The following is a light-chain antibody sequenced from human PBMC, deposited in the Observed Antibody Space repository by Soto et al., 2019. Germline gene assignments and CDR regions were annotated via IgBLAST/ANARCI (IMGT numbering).Light chain of an antibody. CDR3: QHYNSYSEA. CDR1: QTISSW. V-gene: IGKV1-5*03. Sequence: DIQMTQSPSTLSGSVGARVTITCRASQTISSWLAWYQQKPGKAPKIMIYKASTLKSGVPSRFSGSGSGTECTLTISSLQPDDVATYYCQHYNSYSEAFGQGTKVDIK. J-gene: IGKJ1*01. CDR2: KAS.